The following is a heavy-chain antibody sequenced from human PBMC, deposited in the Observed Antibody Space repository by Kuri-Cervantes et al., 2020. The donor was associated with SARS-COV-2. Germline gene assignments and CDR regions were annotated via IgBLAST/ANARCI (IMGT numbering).Heavy chain of an antibody. CDR3: TTDLRGYCSSTSCYTVGWLRIHS. D-gene: IGHD2-2*02. CDR1: GFTFSSYG. J-gene: IGHJ4*02. CDR2: ISYDGSNK. V-gene: IGHV3-30*03. Sequence: GGSLRLSCAASGFTFSSYGMHWVRQAPGKGLEWVAVISYDGSNKYYADSVKGRFTISRDNSKNTLYLQMNSLKTEDTAVYYCTTDLRGYCSSTSCYTVGWLRIHSWGQGTLVTVSS.